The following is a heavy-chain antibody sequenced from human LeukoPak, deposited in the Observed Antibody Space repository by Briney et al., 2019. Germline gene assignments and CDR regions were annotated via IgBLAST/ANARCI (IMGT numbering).Heavy chain of an antibody. V-gene: IGHV3-21*01. Sequence: GGSLRLSCAASGFTFSSYSMNWVRQTPGKGLEWVSSISSSSNYIYYADSVKGRFTISRDNAKNSLYLQMNSLRAEDTAVYYCASGDTAMVKDYWGQGTLVTVSS. CDR2: ISSSSNYI. D-gene: IGHD5-18*01. CDR1: GFTFSSYS. CDR3: ASGDTAMVKDY. J-gene: IGHJ4*02.